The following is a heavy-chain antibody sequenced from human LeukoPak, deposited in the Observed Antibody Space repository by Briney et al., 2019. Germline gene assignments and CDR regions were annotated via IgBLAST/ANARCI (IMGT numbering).Heavy chain of an antibody. D-gene: IGHD5-18*01. V-gene: IGHV3-48*01. J-gene: IGHJ4*02. CDR1: GFRFSSYS. CDR2: ITSSSSTL. Sequence: PGGSLRLSCAASGFRFSSYSMNWVRQAPGKGLEWVSYITSSSSTLYYADSVKGRFTISRDNAKNSLYLQTNSLRAEDTAVYYCAKDTSMVTGYYFDYWGQGTLVTVSS. CDR3: AKDTSMVTGYYFDY.